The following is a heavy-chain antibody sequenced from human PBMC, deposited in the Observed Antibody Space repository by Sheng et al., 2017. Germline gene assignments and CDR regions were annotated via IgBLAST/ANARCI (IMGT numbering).Heavy chain of an antibody. CDR3: NLYYDFWSGYYRRSWPPPPSMDV. V-gene: IGHV4-34*01. D-gene: IGHD3-3*01. Sequence: QVQLQQWGAGLLKPSETLSLTCAVYGGSFSGYYWSWIRQPPGKGLEWIGEINHSGSTNYNPSLKSRVTISVDTSKNQFSLKLSSVTAADTAVYYCNLYYDFWSGYYRRSWPPPPSMDVWGQGTTVTVSS. CDR2: INHSGST. J-gene: IGHJ6*02. CDR1: GGSFSGYY.